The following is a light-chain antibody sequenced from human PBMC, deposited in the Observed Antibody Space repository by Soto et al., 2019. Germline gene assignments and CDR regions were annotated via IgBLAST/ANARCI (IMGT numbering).Light chain of an antibody. CDR1: QSVSSSY. CDR2: GAS. V-gene: IGKV3-20*01. Sequence: IVLTQSPGTLSLSPWERATLSCRASQSVSSSYLAWYQQKPGQAPRLLIYGASSRATGIPDRFSGSGSGTDFTLTISRLEPEDFAVYYCQQYGSSPPETFGGGTKVDI. J-gene: IGKJ4*01. CDR3: QQYGSSPPET.